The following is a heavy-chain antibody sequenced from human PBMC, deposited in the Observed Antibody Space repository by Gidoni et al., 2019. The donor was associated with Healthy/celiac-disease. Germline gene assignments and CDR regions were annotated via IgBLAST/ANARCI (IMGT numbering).Heavy chain of an antibody. J-gene: IGHJ3*02. CDR3: ARDGHYDSSGYFEDAFDI. V-gene: IGHV3-20*01. CDR2: INWNGGST. CDR1: GFTFDDYG. D-gene: IGHD3-22*01. Sequence: EVQLVESGGGVVRPGGSLRLSCAASGFTFDDYGMSWVRQAPGKGLEWVSGINWNGGSTGYADSVKGRFTISRDNAKNSLYLQMNSLRAEDTALYHCARDGHYDSSGYFEDAFDIWGQGTMVTVSS.